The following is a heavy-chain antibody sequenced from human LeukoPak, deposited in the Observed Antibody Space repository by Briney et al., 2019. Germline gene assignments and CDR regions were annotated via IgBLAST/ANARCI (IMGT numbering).Heavy chain of an antibody. CDR1: GYNFTTYW. J-gene: IGHJ4*02. V-gene: IGHV5-51*01. CDR3: ARLEDYGGKRLDY. CDR2: IYPCDSDT. D-gene: IGHD4-23*01. Sequence: GGSLKISCKASGYNFTTYWIGWVRQMPGKGLEWMGIIYPCDSDTRYSPSFQGQVTLSADKSISTAYLQWSSLKASDTAMYYCARLEDYGGKRLDYWGQGTLVTVSS.